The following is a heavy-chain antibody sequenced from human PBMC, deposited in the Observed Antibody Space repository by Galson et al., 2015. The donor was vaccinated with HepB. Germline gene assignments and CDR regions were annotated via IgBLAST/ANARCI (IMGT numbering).Heavy chain of an antibody. CDR2: INAGNGNT. Sequence: SVKVSCKASGYTFTSYAMHWVRQAPGQRLEWMGWINAGNGNTKYSQKFQGRVTITRDTSASTAYMELSSLRSEDTAVYYCARDLGVLLWFGENDAFDIWGQGTMVTVSS. D-gene: IGHD3-10*01. J-gene: IGHJ3*02. CDR1: GYTFTSYA. V-gene: IGHV1-3*01. CDR3: ARDLGVLLWFGENDAFDI.